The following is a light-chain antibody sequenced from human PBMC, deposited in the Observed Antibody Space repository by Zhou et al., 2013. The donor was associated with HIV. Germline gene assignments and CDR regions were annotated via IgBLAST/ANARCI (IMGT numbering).Light chain of an antibody. Sequence: EIVMTQSPATLSVSSGERATLSCRASQSVSSRYLAWYQQKPGQAPRLLIYGASSRATGIPDRFSGSGSGTDFTLTISRLEPEDFALYYCQQYGSSPPSTFGQGTKVEIK. CDR3: QQYGSSPPST. CDR1: QSVSSRY. J-gene: IGKJ1*01. CDR2: GAS. V-gene: IGKV3-20*01.